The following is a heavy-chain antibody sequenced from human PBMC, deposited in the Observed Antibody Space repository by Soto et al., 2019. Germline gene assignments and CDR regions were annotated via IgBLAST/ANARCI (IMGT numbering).Heavy chain of an antibody. V-gene: IGHV4-34*01. D-gene: IGHD2-15*01. CDR1: GGSFSGYY. J-gene: IGHJ4*02. CDR3: ARGGYCSGGSCYPFDY. CDR2: INHSGST. Sequence: QVQLQQWGAGLLKPSETLSLTCAVYGGSFSGYYWSWIRQPPGKGLEWIGEINHSGSTNYNPSLKSRVTLSVGTSKNQFSLKLSSVTAADTAVYYCARGGYCSGGSCYPFDYWGQGTLVTVSS.